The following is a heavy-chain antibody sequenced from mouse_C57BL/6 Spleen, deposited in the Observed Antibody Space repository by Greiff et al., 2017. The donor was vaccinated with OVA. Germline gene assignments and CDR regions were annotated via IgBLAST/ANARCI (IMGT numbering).Heavy chain of an antibody. CDR1: GFTFSSYA. V-gene: IGHV5-4*01. Sequence: EVHLVESGGGLVKPGGSLKLSCAASGFTFSSYAMSWVRQTPEKRLEWVATISDGGSYTYYPDNVKGRFTISRDNAKNNLYLQMSHLKSEDTAMYYCARDGGPRDVWFAYWGQGTLVTVSA. J-gene: IGHJ3*01. CDR2: ISDGGSYT. D-gene: IGHD2-3*01. CDR3: ARDGGPRDVWFAY.